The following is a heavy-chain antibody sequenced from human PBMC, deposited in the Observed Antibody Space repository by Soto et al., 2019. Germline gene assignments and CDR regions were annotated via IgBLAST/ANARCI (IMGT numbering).Heavy chain of an antibody. Sequence: GGSLRLSCAASGFTFSSYSMNWVRQAPGKGLEWVSYISSSSSTIYYADSVKGRFTISRDNAKNSLYLQMNSLRTEDTAVYYCASAYCTNGVCYYPEDYYYYMDVWGKGTTVTVSS. D-gene: IGHD2-8*01. CDR2: ISSSSSTI. V-gene: IGHV3-48*01. J-gene: IGHJ6*03. CDR1: GFTFSSYS. CDR3: ASAYCTNGVCYYPEDYYYYMDV.